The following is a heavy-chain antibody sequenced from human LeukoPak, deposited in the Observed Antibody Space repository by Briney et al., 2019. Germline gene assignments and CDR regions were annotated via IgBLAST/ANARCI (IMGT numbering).Heavy chain of an antibody. V-gene: IGHV4-4*07. J-gene: IGHJ6*02. CDR1: GGSISSYY. D-gene: IGHD2-15*01. CDR3: ARTYFQPNPVIYCSGGSCYPRNRKHYYYYYGMDV. Sequence: IPSETLSLTCTVSGGSISSYYWSWIRQPAGKGLEWIGRIYTSGSTNYNPSLKSRVTMSVDTSKNQFSLKLSSVTAADTAVYYCARTYFQPNPVIYCSGGSCYPRNRKHYYYYYGMDVWGQGTTVTVSS. CDR2: IYTSGST.